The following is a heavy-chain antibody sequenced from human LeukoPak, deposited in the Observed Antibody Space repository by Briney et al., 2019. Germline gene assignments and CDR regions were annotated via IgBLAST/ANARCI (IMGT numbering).Heavy chain of an antibody. CDR2: INPSGGST. J-gene: IGHJ4*02. Sequence: ASVKVSCKASGYTFTSYYMHWVRQAPGQGLEWMGIINPSGGSTSYARKFQGRVTMTRDMSTSTVYMELSSLRSEDTAVYYCASSPGPEGSIVGATGGYYFDYWGQGTLVTVSS. CDR3: ASSPGPEGSIVGATGGYYFDY. CDR1: GYTFTSYY. D-gene: IGHD1-26*01. V-gene: IGHV1-46*01.